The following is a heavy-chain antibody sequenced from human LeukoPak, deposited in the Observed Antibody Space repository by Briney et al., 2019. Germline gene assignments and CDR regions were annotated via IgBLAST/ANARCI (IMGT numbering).Heavy chain of an antibody. CDR3: ARGGRPDY. CDR2: IKEDGREK. Sequence: QPGGSLRLSCATSGFTFSSSWMSWVRQAPGKGLECVANIKEDGREKYYVDSVKGRFTISRDNAKNSLYLQMSSLRAEDTAVYYCARGGRPDYWGQGTLSPSPQ. J-gene: IGHJ4*02. V-gene: IGHV3-7*01. CDR1: GFTFSSSW. D-gene: IGHD3-10*01.